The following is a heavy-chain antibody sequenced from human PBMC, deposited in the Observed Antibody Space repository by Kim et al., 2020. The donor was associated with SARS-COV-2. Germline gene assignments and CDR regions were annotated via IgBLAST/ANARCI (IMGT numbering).Heavy chain of an antibody. CDR3: TTESGKYNWNYGEASEYFQH. V-gene: IGHV3-15*01. Sequence: GGSLRLSCAASGFTFSNAWMSWVRQAPGKGLEWVGRIKSKTDGGTTDYAAPVKGRFTISRDDSKNTLYLQMNSLKTEDTAVYYCTTESGKYNWNYGEASEYFQHWGQGTLVTVSS. CDR1: GFTFSNAW. D-gene: IGHD1-7*01. CDR2: IKSKTDGGTT. J-gene: IGHJ1*01.